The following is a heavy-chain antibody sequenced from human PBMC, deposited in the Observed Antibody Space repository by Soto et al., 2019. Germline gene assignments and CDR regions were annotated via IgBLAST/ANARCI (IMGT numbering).Heavy chain of an antibody. CDR1: GGTTSPGGYS. D-gene: IGHD2-2*01. Sequence: ALPLSCAVSGGTTSPGGYSWSWIRQPPGKGLEWIGYIYHSGSTYYNPSLKSRVTISVDRSKNQFSLKLSSVTAADTAVYYCARVPARWAQGTLVTVS. J-gene: IGHJ4*02. CDR3: ARVPAR. CDR2: IYHSGST. V-gene: IGHV4-30-2*01.